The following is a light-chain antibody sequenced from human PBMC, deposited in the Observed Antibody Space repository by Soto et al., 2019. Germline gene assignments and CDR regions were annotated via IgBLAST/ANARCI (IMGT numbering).Light chain of an antibody. CDR2: DFN. J-gene: IGLJ3*02. CDR3: CSYAGSYTWV. Sequence: QSALTQPRSVSGSPGQSVTISCTGTSSDVGGYNFVSWYQQHPGKAPKLMIYDFNKRPSGVPDCFSGSKSGNTASLTISGLQAEDEADYYCCSYAGSYTWVFGGGTKLTVL. V-gene: IGLV2-11*01. CDR1: SSDVGGYNF.